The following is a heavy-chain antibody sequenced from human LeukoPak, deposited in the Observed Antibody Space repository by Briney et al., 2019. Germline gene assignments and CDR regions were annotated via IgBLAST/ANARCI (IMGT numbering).Heavy chain of an antibody. Sequence: PSETLSLTCAVSGGSISSTNWWSWVCQPPGQGLEWIGHIYYTGSTTYNPSLKSRVTISVDTSKNQFSLKLTSVTAADTAVYYCARGPAAGIDTGHYDYWGQGTLVTVSS. J-gene: IGHJ4*02. V-gene: IGHV4-4*02. D-gene: IGHD6-13*01. CDR1: GGSISSTNW. CDR3: ARGPAAGIDTGHYDY. CDR2: IYYTGST.